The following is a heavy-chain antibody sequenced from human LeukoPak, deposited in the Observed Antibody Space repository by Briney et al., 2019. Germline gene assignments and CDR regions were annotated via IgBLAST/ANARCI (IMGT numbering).Heavy chain of an antibody. CDR1: GFTFSGYT. Sequence: GGSLRLSCAASGFTFSGYTMNWVRQAPGKGLEWVSSISSSSSSIYYADSVKGRFTISRDNAKNSLYLQMNSLRAEDTAVYYCARSGYNWNDVIFFDYWGQGTLVAVSS. J-gene: IGHJ4*02. V-gene: IGHV3-21*01. D-gene: IGHD1-1*01. CDR3: ARSGYNWNDVIFFDY. CDR2: ISSSSSSI.